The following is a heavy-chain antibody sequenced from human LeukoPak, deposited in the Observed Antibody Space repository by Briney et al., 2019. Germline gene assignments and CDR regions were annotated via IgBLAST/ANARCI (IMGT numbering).Heavy chain of an antibody. CDR1: GFSLSTSGMC. CDR3: ARIGGYCSGGSWFDP. D-gene: IGHD2-15*01. J-gene: IGHJ5*02. CDR2: IDWDDDK. V-gene: IGHV2-70*11. Sequence: SGPTLVNPTQTLTLTCTFSGFSLSTSGMCVSWIRQPPGKALEWLARIDWDDDKYYSTSLKTRLTISKDTSKNQVVLTMANMDPVDTATYYCARIGGYCSGGSWFDPWGQGTLVTVSS.